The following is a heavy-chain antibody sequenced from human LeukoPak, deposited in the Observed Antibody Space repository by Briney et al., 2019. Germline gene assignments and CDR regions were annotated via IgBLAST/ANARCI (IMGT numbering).Heavy chain of an antibody. D-gene: IGHD6-19*01. CDR1: GYSFTNYW. Sequence: GESLQISCKGSGYSFTNYWIGWVRQMPGKGLEWMGIIYPGKSDTRYGPSFQGQVTVSADKSITTAYLQWSSLKASDTAIYYCARHPSYTSGWPLDYWGQGTLVTVSS. J-gene: IGHJ4*02. CDR2: IYPGKSDT. V-gene: IGHV5-51*01. CDR3: ARHPSYTSGWPLDY.